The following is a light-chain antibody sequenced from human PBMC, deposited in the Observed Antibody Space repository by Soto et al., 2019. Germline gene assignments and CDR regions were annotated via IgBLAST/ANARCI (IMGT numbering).Light chain of an antibody. Sequence: ELVLTQSPATLSVSPGESATLSCRASQSVSSNLAWYQQKPGQAPRLLIYGASTRATGIPARFSGSGSGTELTLTISRLQPDDFATNYCQNYNSYSEAFGQGTKVDIK. J-gene: IGKJ1*01. CDR1: QSVSSN. CDR2: GAS. CDR3: QNYNSYSEA. V-gene: IGKV3-15*01.